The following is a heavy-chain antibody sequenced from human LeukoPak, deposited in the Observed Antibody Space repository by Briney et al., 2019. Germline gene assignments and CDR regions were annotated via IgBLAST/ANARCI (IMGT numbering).Heavy chain of an antibody. Sequence: SETLSLTRAVYGGSFSGYYWSWIRQPPGKGLEWIGEINHSGSTNYNPSLKSRVTISVDTSKNQFSLKLSSVTAADTAVYYCARDYYYGMDVWGKGTTVTVSS. V-gene: IGHV4-34*01. CDR1: GGSFSGYY. J-gene: IGHJ6*04. CDR3: ARDYYYGMDV. CDR2: INHSGST.